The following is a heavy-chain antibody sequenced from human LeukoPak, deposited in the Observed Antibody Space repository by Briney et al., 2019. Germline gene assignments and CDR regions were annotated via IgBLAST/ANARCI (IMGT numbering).Heavy chain of an antibody. Sequence: PSETLSLTCTVSGGSISSRPYYWGWVRQPPGKGLEWIGTISYSGTTYYSPSLKSRVTISVDTSKNQFSLKLSSVTAADTAVYYCARSIYYYDSSGSSYYFDYWGQGTLVTVSS. CDR2: ISYSGTT. CDR3: ARSIYYYDSSGSSYYFDY. J-gene: IGHJ4*02. CDR1: GGSISSRPYY. V-gene: IGHV4-39*07. D-gene: IGHD3-22*01.